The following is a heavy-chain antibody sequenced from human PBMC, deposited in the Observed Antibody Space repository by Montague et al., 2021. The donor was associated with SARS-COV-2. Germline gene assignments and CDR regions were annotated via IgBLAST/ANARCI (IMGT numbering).Heavy chain of an antibody. CDR2: IYYSGST. CDR3: AGERITMIVVVITPYYYYGMDV. J-gene: IGHJ6*02. Sequence: SETLSLTCTVSGGSISSSSYYWGWIRQPPGKGLEWIGSIYYSGSTYYNPSLKSRVTISVDTSKNQFSLKLSSVTAADTAVYYCAGERITMIVVVITPYYYYGMDVWGQGTTVTVSS. V-gene: IGHV4-39*02. CDR1: GGSISSSSYY. D-gene: IGHD3-22*01.